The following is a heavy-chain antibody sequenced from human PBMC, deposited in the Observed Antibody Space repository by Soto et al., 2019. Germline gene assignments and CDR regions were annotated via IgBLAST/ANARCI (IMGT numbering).Heavy chain of an antibody. Sequence: QVQLQESGPGLVKPSQTLSLTCTVSGGSISSGGYYWSWIRQHPGKGLEWIGYIYYSGSTYYNPSLKSRVTVSVDTTNNQFSLKLSSVTAAHTAVYYCSRDGGTGGSSWYLDWFDPWGQGTLVTVSS. J-gene: IGHJ5*02. D-gene: IGHD6-13*01. V-gene: IGHV4-31*03. CDR2: IYYSGST. CDR1: GGSISSGGYY. CDR3: SRDGGTGGSSWYLDWFDP.